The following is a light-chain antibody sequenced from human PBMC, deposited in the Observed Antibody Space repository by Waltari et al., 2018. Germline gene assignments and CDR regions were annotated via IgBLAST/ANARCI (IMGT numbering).Light chain of an antibody. J-gene: IGLJ2*01. V-gene: IGLV3-1*01. CDR1: KLGDKY. CDR2: QDS. Sequence: SVSPGQTASITCSGDKLGDKYACWYQQKPGQSPVLVIYQDSKRPSGIPERFSGSNSGNTATLTISGTQPMDEADYYCQAWDSSIGVFGGGTKLTVL. CDR3: QAWDSSIGV.